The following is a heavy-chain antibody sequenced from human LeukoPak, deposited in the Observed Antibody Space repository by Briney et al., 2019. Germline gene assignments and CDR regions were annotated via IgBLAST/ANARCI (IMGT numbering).Heavy chain of an antibody. D-gene: IGHD4-17*01. CDR2: ISDIGSI. CDR1: GGSISSYY. J-gene: IGHJ4*02. CDR3: ARDPNGVEGKNYFDY. V-gene: IGHV4-59*12. Sequence: SETLSLTCTVSGGSISSYYWSWIRQPPGKGLEWIAYISDIGSINYNPSLKSRVTISLDTSKNQFSLKLSSVTAADTAVYYCARDPNGVEGKNYFDYWGQGTLVTVSS.